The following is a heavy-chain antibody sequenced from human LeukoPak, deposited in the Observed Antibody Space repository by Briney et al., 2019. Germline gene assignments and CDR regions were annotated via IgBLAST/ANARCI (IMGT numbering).Heavy chain of an antibody. V-gene: IGHV3-48*01. D-gene: IGHD1-1*01. CDR1: GFTFSSYS. CDR3: AKEGLERDYYYYYMDV. CDR2: ISSSGRTS. J-gene: IGHJ6*03. Sequence: GGSLRLSCAASGFTFSSYSMNWVRQAPGKGLEWVSYISSSGRTSYYADSVKGRFTISRDNSKNTLYLQMNSLRAEDTAVYYCAKEGLERDYYYYYMDVWGKGTTVTVSS.